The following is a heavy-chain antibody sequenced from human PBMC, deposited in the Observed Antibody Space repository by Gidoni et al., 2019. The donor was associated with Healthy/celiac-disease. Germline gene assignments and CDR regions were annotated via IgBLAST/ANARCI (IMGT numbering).Heavy chain of an antibody. CDR2: INHSGST. V-gene: IGHV4-34*01. D-gene: IGHD2-15*01. Sequence: QVQLQQWGAGLLKPSETLSLTCAVYGGSFSGYYWSWIRQPPGKGLEWIGEINHSGSTNYNPSLKSRVTISVDTSKNQFSLKLSSVTAADTAVYYCASELGYCSGGSCFNWFDPWGQGTLVTVSS. J-gene: IGHJ5*02. CDR1: GGSFSGYY. CDR3: ASELGYCSGGSCFNWFDP.